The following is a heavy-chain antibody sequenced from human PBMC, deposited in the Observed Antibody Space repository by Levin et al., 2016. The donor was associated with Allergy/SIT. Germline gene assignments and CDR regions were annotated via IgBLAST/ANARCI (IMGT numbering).Heavy chain of an antibody. CDR3: AKIPGGVKYQLLYRVDYYYYMDV. J-gene: IGHJ6*03. CDR2: ISYDGSNK. D-gene: IGHD2-2*02. V-gene: IGHV3-30*18. Sequence: WIRQPPGKGLEWVAVISYDGSNKYYADSVKGRFTISRDNSKNTLYLQMNSLRAEDTAVYYCAKIPGGVKYQLLYRVDYYYYMDVWGKGTTVTVSS.